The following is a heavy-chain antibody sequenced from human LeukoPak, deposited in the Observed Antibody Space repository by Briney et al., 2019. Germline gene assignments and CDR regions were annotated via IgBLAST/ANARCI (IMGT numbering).Heavy chain of an antibody. J-gene: IGHJ5*02. V-gene: IGHV7-4-1*02. CDR1: VYTFTSYA. Sequence: ASVTVSCKASVYTFTSYAMNWVRQAPRQGLAWIGWINTNTWNPTYAHCLTGRFVFIIDTSVSPAYLQIKSLNSEDTAVYYCARFSIANILGFLVWPHNWFDPWGQGTLVTVSS. CDR3: ARFSIANILGFLVWPHNWFDP. CDR2: INTNTWNP. D-gene: IGHD3-3*01.